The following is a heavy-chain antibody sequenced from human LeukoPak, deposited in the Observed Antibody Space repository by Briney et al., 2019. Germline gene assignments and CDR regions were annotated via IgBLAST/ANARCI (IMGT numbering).Heavy chain of an antibody. V-gene: IGHV4-59*01. CDR2: IYHSGST. Sequence: SETLSLACALSGGSISTYYWSWIRQPPGKGLEWIGYIYHSGSTNYNPSLKSRVTISVDTSKNQFSLKLSSVTAADTAVYYCARGGGYASPIGYWGQGALVTVSS. J-gene: IGHJ4*02. CDR3: ARGGGYASPIGY. D-gene: IGHD5-12*01. CDR1: GGSISTYY.